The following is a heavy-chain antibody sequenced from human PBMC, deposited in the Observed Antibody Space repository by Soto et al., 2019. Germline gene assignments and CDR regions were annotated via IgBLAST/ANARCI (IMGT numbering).Heavy chain of an antibody. V-gene: IGHV3-33*01. J-gene: IGHJ3*02. CDR2: IWYDGSNK. CDR1: GFTFSSYG. CDR3: AGDLDEPDDYGSGSSPDAFDI. D-gene: IGHD3-10*01. Sequence: QVQLVESGGGVVQPGRSLRLSCAASGFTFSSYGMHWVRQAPGKGLEWGADIWYDGSNKYYADSVKGRFTISIDNSKNTLYLQMNSLRAEETAVYCGAGDLDEPDDYGSGSSPDAFDIWGQGTMVTVSS.